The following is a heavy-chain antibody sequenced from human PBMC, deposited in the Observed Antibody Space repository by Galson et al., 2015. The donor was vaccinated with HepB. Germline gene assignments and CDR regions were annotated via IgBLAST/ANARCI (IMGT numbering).Heavy chain of an antibody. V-gene: IGHV3-74*01. CDR2: INSDGSST. J-gene: IGHJ4*02. Sequence: LRLSCAASGFTFSSYWMHWVRQAPGKGLVWVTRINSDGSSTRYADSVKGRFTVSRDNAKNTLYLQMNSLRAEDTAVYYCARDSSYASGSYYIDYWGQGTLVTVSS. D-gene: IGHD3-10*01. CDR3: ARDSSYASGSYYIDY. CDR1: GFTFSSYW.